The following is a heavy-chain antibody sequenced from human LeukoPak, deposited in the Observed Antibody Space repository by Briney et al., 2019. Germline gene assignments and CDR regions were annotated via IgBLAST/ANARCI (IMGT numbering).Heavy chain of an antibody. CDR3: ARGRGWFGDPGGY. CDR2: IIPIFGTA. D-gene: IGHD3-10*01. Sequence: ASVKVSCKASGGTFSSYAISWVRQAPGQGLEWMGGIIPIFGTANYAQKFQGRVTMTEDTSTDTAYMELSSLRSEDTAVYYCARGRGWFGDPGGYWGQGTLVTVSS. CDR1: GGTFSSYA. J-gene: IGHJ4*02. V-gene: IGHV1-69*06.